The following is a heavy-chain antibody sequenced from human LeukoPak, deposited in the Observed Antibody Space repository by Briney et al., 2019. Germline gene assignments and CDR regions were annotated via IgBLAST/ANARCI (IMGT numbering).Heavy chain of an antibody. Sequence: GRSLRLSCAASGFTFSSYAMHWVRQAPGKGLEWVAVKSYDGSNKYYADSVKGRFTISRDNSKNTLYLQMNSLRAEDTAVYYCARDLYCGGDCYHYYFDYWGQGTLVTVSS. CDR3: ARDLYCGGDCYHYYFDY. J-gene: IGHJ4*02. CDR1: GFTFSSYA. V-gene: IGHV3-30-3*01. D-gene: IGHD2-21*02. CDR2: KSYDGSNK.